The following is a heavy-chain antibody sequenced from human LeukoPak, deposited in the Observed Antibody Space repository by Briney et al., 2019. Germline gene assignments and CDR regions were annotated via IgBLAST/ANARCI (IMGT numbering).Heavy chain of an antibody. V-gene: IGHV3-11*03. Sequence: PGGSLRLSCAASGFTFSSYAMSWVRQAPGKGLEWVSYISSSSSYTNYADSVKGRFTISRDNAKNSLYLQMSSLRAEDTAVYYCARLHDYGDYFDYWGQGTLVTVSS. D-gene: IGHD4-17*01. CDR2: ISSSSSYT. CDR1: GFTFSSYA. J-gene: IGHJ4*02. CDR3: ARLHDYGDYFDY.